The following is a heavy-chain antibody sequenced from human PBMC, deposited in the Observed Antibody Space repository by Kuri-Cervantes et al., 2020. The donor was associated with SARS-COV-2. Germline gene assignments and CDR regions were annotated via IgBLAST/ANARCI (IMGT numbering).Heavy chain of an antibody. CDR2: IYHSGST. V-gene: IGHV4-30-2*01. D-gene: IGHD6-13*01. J-gene: IGHJ4*02. Sequence: SETLSLTCAVSGGSISSGGYSWSWIRQPPGKGLEWIGYIYHSGSTYYNPSLKSRVTISVDRSKNQFSLKLSSVTAADTAVYYCARQAPLQQLALDYWGQGTLVTVSS. CDR1: GGSISSGGYS. CDR3: ARQAPLQQLALDY.